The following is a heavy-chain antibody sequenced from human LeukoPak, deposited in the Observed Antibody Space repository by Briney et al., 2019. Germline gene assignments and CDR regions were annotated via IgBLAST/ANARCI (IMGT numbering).Heavy chain of an antibody. J-gene: IGHJ4*02. CDR3: ARDAIDSNYFDF. V-gene: IGHV4-31*03. CDR2: IHYSRST. Sequence: PSETLSLTCTVSGGSISSGGYYWSWIRQYPGKGLEWIGYIHYSRSTYYNPSLSSRVTISVDRSTNHFSLKVSSVTAADTAVYYCARDAIDSNYFDFWGQGTLVTVSS. CDR1: GGSISSGGYY. D-gene: IGHD4-11*01.